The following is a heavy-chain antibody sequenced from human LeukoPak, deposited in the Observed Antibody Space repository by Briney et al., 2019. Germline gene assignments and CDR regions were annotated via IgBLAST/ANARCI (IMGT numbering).Heavy chain of an antibody. D-gene: IGHD4-11*01. Sequence: SVKVSCKASGGTFSSYATSWVRQAPGQGLEWMGRIIPIFGTANYAQKFQGRVTITTDESTSTAYMELSSLRSGDTAVYYCAGATTVTTHFDYWGQGTLVTVSS. V-gene: IGHV1-69*05. CDR3: AGATTVTTHFDY. CDR2: IIPIFGTA. J-gene: IGHJ4*02. CDR1: GGTFSSYA.